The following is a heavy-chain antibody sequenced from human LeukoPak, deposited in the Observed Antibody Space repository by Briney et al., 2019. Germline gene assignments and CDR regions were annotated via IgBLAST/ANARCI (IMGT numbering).Heavy chain of an antibody. V-gene: IGHV1-58*02. Sequence: GTSVKVSCKASGFTFTSSAMQWVRQARGQRLEWIGWIVVGSGNTNYAQKFQERVTITRDMSTNTAYMELSSLRSEDTAVYYCAAAYYDILTGHFPFDYWGQGTLVTVSS. CDR1: GFTFTSSA. J-gene: IGHJ4*02. D-gene: IGHD3-9*01. CDR3: AAAYYDILTGHFPFDY. CDR2: IVVGSGNT.